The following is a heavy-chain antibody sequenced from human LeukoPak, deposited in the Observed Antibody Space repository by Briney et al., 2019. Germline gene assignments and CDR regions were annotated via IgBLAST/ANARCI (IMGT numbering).Heavy chain of an antibody. V-gene: IGHV3-23*01. D-gene: IGHD5-18*01. CDR3: AKALGYSYGRAGYYFDY. J-gene: IGHJ4*02. CDR2: ISSSAAGT. Sequence: GGSLRLSCAASGFTFTGYAMSWVRQAPGKGLEWVSAISSSAAGTYYADSVKGRFTISRDNSKNTLYLQMNSLRAEDTAVYYCAKALGYSYGRAGYYFDYWGQGTLVTVSS. CDR1: GFTFTGYA.